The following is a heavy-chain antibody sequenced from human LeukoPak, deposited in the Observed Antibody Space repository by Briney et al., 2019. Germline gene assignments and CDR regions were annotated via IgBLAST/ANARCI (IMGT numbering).Heavy chain of an antibody. Sequence: PGGSLRLSCAASGFTFSSYAMHWVRQAPGKGLEWVAVISYDGSNKYYADSVKGRFTISRDNSKNTLYLQMNRLRAEDTAVYYCAKDRYYGSGTGYMDVWGKGTTVTVSS. V-gene: IGHV3-30*04. CDR1: GFTFSSYA. J-gene: IGHJ6*03. CDR2: ISYDGSNK. CDR3: AKDRYYGSGTGYMDV. D-gene: IGHD3-10*01.